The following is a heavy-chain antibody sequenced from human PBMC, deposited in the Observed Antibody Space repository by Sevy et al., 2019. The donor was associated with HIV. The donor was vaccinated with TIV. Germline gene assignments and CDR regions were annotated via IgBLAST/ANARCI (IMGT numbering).Heavy chain of an antibody. CDR2: IRSKDYGGAT. D-gene: IGHD3-22*01. J-gene: IGHJ4*02. V-gene: IGHV3-49*03. CDR1: GFTFGDYA. Sequence: GGSLRLSCTGSGFTFGDYAMSWFRQAPGMGLEWVGFIRSKDYGGATEYAASVKGRFTISRDDSKSIADLQMNSLKTEDTAVYYCTRGYYYDSSGYSDYWGQGTLVTGSS. CDR3: TRGYYYDSSGYSDY.